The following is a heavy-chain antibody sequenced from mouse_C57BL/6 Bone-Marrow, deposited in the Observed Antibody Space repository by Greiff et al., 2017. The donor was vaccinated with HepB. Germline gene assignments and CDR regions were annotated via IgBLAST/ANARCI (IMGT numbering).Heavy chain of an antibody. V-gene: IGHV1-69*01. CDR1: GYTFTSYW. J-gene: IGHJ3*01. CDR3: AAGGAY. CDR2: IDPSYSYT. Sequence: QVQLQQPGAELVMPGASVKLSCKASGYTFTSYWMHWVKQRPGQGLEWIGEIDPSYSYTNYNQKFKGKSTLTVDKSSSTAYMQLSSLTSEDSAVYYCAAGGAYWGQGTLVTVSA.